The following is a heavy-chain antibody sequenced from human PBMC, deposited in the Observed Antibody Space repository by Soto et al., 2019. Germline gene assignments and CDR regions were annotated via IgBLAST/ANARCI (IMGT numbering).Heavy chain of an antibody. CDR3: AREDTIVVPAAMESGFYYGMDV. J-gene: IGHJ6*02. CDR1: GFTFSTYG. CDR2: IWYDGSNK. Sequence: QVQLVESGGGVVQPGRSLRLSCAASGFTFSTYGMHWVRQAPGKGLEWVAVIWYDGSNKYYADSVKGRFTISRDNSKNTLYLQMNGLRDEDTAVYYCAREDTIVVPAAMESGFYYGMDVWGQGTTVTVSS. D-gene: IGHD2-2*01. V-gene: IGHV3-33*01.